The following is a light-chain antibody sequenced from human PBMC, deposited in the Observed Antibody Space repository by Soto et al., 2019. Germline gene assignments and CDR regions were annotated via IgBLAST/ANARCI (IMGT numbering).Light chain of an antibody. Sequence: DIVSTESLGTLYFCRAEIATLSCRTSQSVSSNLAWYQQKPGQAPRLLIYGASTRATAIPARFSGSWSGTEFTLTISSLQSEDFAVYFCQQYTSWPPWTFGQGTKVDIK. CDR1: QSVSSN. V-gene: IGKV3-15*01. CDR3: QQYTSWPPWT. CDR2: GAS. J-gene: IGKJ1*01.